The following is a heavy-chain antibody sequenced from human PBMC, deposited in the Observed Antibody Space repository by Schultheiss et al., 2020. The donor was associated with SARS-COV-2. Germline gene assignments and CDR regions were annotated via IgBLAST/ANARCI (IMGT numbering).Heavy chain of an antibody. CDR2: ISSSSSTI. D-gene: IGHD3-10*01. V-gene: IGHV3-48*02. Sequence: GGSLRLSCSGSGFIFGDSTVIWVRQAPGKGLEWVSYISSSSSTIYYADSVKGPFTISRDNAKNSMYLQMNSLRDEDTAVYYCAREYGGYYGSGRFYFDYWGQGTLVTVYS. J-gene: IGHJ4*02. CDR3: AREYGGYYGSGRFYFDY. CDR1: GFIFGDST.